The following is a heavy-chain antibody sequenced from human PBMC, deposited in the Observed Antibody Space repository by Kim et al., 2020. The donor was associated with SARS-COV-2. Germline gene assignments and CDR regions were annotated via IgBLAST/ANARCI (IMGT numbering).Heavy chain of an antibody. V-gene: IGHV1-2*06. CDR3: ARGPGVPTIDY. J-gene: IGHJ4*02. CDR1: GYTFTGYY. D-gene: IGHD3-10*01. Sequence: ASVKVSCKASGYTFTGYYIHWVRQAPGQGLEWMGRINPDSGGTTFAQRFLGRVTMTRDASITTVFMELTRLTSAYTAVYYCARGPGVPTIDYWGQGTLVTVAS. CDR2: INPDSGGT.